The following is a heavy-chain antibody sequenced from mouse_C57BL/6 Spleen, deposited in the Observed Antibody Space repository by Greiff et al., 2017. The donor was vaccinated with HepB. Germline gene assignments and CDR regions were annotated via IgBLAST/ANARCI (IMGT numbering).Heavy chain of an antibody. J-gene: IGHJ4*01. CDR1: GFNIKDYY. CDR2: IDPEDGET. D-gene: IGHD2-10*02. V-gene: IGHV14-2*01. Sequence: EVQLQQSGAVLVKPGASVKLSCTASGFNIKDYYMHWVKQRTEQGLEWIGRIDPEDGETKYAPKVQGKATITADTSSNTAYLQLSSLTSEDTAVYYCARDPSYYAMDYWGQGASVTDSS. CDR3: ARDPSYYAMDY.